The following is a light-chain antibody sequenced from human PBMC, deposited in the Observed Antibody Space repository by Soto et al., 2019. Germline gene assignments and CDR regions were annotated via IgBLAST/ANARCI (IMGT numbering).Light chain of an antibody. CDR3: QQTNSFPLT. V-gene: IGKV1D-12*01. CDR2: TAS. Sequence: DIQMTQSPSSVSASVGDRVTISCRASQDISRWLAWYQQKPGKAPTLLIYTASSLQSGVPSRFSGSGSGTDFTLTISSLQPEDFATYYCQQTNSFPLTFGGGTKVEIK. CDR1: QDISRW. J-gene: IGKJ4*01.